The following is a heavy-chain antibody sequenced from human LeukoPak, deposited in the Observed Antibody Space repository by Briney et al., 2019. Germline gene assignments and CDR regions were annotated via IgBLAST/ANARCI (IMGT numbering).Heavy chain of an antibody. V-gene: IGHV3-66*01. CDR2: IYSGGST. Sequence: GGSLRLSCAASGFTVSSNYMGWVRQAPGKGLEWVSVIYSGGSTDYADSVKGRFTISRDNSKNTLYLQMNSLRAEDTAVYYCARDPYGGNWFDYWGQGTLVTVSS. CDR1: GFTVSSNY. CDR3: ARDPYGGNWFDY. J-gene: IGHJ4*02. D-gene: IGHD2-21*01.